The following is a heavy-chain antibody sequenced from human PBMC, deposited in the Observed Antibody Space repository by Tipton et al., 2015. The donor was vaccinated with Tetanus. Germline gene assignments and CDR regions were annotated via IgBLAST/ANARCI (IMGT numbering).Heavy chain of an antibody. D-gene: IGHD5-24*01. CDR2: VGAAGYPA. Sequence: SLRLSCAASGFAFNTYGMHWVRRAPGKGLEWVAVVGAAGYPAYYGDSVKGRFAISRDNSKNTLFLQMSSLRAEDTAVYFCASGDGHILRYFELWGSGTLVTVSA. CDR3: ASGDGHILRYFEL. CDR1: GFAFNTYG. J-gene: IGHJ2*01. V-gene: IGHV3-30*03.